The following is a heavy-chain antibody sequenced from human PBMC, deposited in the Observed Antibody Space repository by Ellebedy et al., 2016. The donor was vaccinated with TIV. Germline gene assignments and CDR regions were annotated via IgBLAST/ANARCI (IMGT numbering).Heavy chain of an antibody. Sequence: AASVKVSCKASGYTFTDYYVHWVRQAPGQGLEWMGWINPNSGGTIYAQKFQGRVTMTRDTSTSTVYMELRSLRSEDTAVYYCAREDLLPSSSSHHYGIDVWGQGTTVTVSS. V-gene: IGHV1-2*02. J-gene: IGHJ6*02. CDR2: INPNSGGT. CDR1: GYTFTDYY. D-gene: IGHD6-6*01. CDR3: AREDLLPSSSSHHYGIDV.